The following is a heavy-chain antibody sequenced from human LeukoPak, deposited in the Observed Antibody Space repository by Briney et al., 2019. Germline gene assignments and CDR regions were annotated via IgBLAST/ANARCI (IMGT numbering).Heavy chain of an antibody. D-gene: IGHD2-2*02. J-gene: IGHJ4*02. CDR2: IIPIFGIA. V-gene: IGHV1-69*17. Sequence: SVKVSCKASGGTFSSYAISWVRQAPGQGLEWMGRIIPIFGIANYVQKLQGRVTITADKSTRTGYMELSSVSSEDTAVYYCARVKCSCTICYRGYFDYWGQGTLVTVSS. CDR1: GGTFSSYA. CDR3: ARVKCSCTICYRGYFDY.